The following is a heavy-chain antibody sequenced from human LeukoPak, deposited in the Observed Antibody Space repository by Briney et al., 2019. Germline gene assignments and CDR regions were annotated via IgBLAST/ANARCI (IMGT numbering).Heavy chain of an antibody. CDR1: GFTFSRYW. Sequence: GGSLRLSCAASGFTFSRYWMSWVRQAPGKGLEWVANIKEDGTVKYYVESVKDRFAISRDNAKNSLYLQMNSLRAEDTAVYYCATSITMFDYWGQGTLVTVSS. J-gene: IGHJ4*02. V-gene: IGHV3-7*02. CDR3: ATSITMFDY. D-gene: IGHD3-10*01. CDR2: IKEDGTVK.